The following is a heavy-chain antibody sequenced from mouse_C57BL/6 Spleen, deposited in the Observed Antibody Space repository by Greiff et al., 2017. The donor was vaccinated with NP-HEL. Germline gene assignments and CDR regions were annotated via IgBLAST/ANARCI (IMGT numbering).Heavy chain of an antibody. D-gene: IGHD1-1*01. CDR1: GFSLTSYG. CDR3: ARTYGSGYFDY. CDR2: IWSGGST. Sequence: VKLMESGPGLVQPSQSLSITCTVSGFSLTSYGVHWVRQSPGKGLEWLGVIWSGGSTYYNAAFISRLSISKDNSKSQVFFKMNSLQADDTAIYYCARTYGSGYFDYWGQGTTLTVSS. V-gene: IGHV2-2*01. J-gene: IGHJ2*01.